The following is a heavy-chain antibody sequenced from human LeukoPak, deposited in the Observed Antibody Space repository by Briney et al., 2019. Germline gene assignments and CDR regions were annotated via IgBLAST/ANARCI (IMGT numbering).Heavy chain of an antibody. Sequence: PSETLSLTCTVSGGSITNYYWGWIRQPPGKGLEWIGSIYYSGSTYYNPSLKSRVTISVDTSKNQFSLKLSSVTAADTAVYYCARYYYDSSGPKRLGYFDYWGQGTLVTVSS. CDR3: ARYYYDSSGPKRLGYFDY. V-gene: IGHV4-39*07. CDR1: GGSITNYY. D-gene: IGHD3-22*01. J-gene: IGHJ4*02. CDR2: IYYSGST.